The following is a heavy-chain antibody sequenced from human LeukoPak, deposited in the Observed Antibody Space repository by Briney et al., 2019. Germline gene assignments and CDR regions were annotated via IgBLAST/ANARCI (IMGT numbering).Heavy chain of an antibody. CDR1: GGTFSSYA. J-gene: IGHJ4*02. CDR2: IIPILGIA. V-gene: IGHV1-69*04. CDR3: ARSIIAAAGSSFDY. Sequence: SVKVSCKASGGTFSSYAISWVRQAPGQGLEWMGRIIPILGIANYAQKFQGRVTITADKSTSTAYMELSSLRSEDTAAYYCARSIIAAAGSSFDYWGQGTLVTVSS. D-gene: IGHD6-13*01.